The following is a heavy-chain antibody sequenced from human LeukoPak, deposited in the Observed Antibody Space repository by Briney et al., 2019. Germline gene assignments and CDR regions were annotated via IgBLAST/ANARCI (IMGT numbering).Heavy chain of an antibody. Sequence: SETLSLTCAVYGGSFSDYYLSWIRQPPRKGLAWIGDINHSASTNYNQSLKSRATISVDTSKKQFSLKLTSVTAADTAVYYCARGPHYGARTFDYWGQGTLVTVSS. J-gene: IGHJ4*02. V-gene: IGHV4-34*01. D-gene: IGHD4-17*01. CDR1: GGSFSDYY. CDR3: ARGPHYGARTFDY. CDR2: INHSAST.